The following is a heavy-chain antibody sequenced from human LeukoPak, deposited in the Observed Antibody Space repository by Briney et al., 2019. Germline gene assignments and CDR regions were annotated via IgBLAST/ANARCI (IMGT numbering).Heavy chain of an antibody. D-gene: IGHD6-13*01. CDR2: MNPNSGNT. Sequence: GASVKVSCKASGYTFTSYDINWVRQATGQGLEWMGWMNPNSGNTGYAQKFQGRVTITRNTSISTAYMELSSLRSEDTAVYYCARYGIAAAGKGAYYYYYYVDVWGKGTTVTVSS. J-gene: IGHJ6*03. CDR3: ARYGIAAAGKGAYYYYYYVDV. CDR1: GYTFTSYD. V-gene: IGHV1-8*03.